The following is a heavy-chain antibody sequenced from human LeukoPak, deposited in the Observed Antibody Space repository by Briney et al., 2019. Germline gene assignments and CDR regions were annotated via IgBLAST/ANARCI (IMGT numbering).Heavy chain of an antibody. CDR2: ISGSGGST. J-gene: IGHJ4*02. CDR3: AKSYCSSTSCYPGGFDY. D-gene: IGHD2-2*01. CDR1: GFTFSSYA. V-gene: IGHV3-23*01. Sequence: PGGSLRLSCAASGFTFSSYAMSWVRQAPGKGLEWVSAISGSGGSTYYADSVKGRFTISRDNSKNTLYLQMNSLRAEDTAVYYCAKSYCSSTSCYPGGFDYWGQGTLVTVSS.